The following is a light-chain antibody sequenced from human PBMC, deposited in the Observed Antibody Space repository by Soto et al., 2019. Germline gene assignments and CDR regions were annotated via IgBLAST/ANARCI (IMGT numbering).Light chain of an antibody. Sequence: DIQMTQSPSSLSAYVGDRVTITCRASQGISNSLAWYQQKPGKVPQLLIYAASTLQSGVPARFSGSGSGIDFTLTISSLQPEDVATYYFQKYNCVPGTFGPGTKVDIK. CDR2: AAS. CDR3: QKYNCVPGT. J-gene: IGKJ3*01. CDR1: QGISNS. V-gene: IGKV1-27*01.